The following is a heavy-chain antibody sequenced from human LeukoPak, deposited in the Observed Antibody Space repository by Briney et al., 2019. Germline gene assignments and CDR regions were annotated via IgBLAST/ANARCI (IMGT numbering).Heavy chain of an antibody. CDR3: ARDRTERDFDY. V-gene: IGHV1-2*02. CDR2: INPNRGGT. Sequence: ASVKVSCKASGYTFTDYYMHWVRQAPGQGLEWMGWINPNRGGTNYAQKFQGRVIMTRDTSIRTAYMELSRLRSDDTAIYYCARDRTERDFDYWGQGTLVTVSS. CDR1: GYTFTDYY. J-gene: IGHJ4*02.